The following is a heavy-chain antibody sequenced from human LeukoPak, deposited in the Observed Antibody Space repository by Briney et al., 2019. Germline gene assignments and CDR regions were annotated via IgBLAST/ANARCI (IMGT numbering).Heavy chain of an antibody. D-gene: IGHD3-16*02. CDR3: ARVEYDFVWGTYPD. V-gene: IGHV3-23*01. J-gene: IGHJ4*02. CDR2: ISGSGGST. CDR1: GFTFSSYA. Sequence: GGSLRLSCAASGFTFSSYAMSWVRQAPGKGLEWVSAISGSGGSTYYADSVKGRFTISRDNSKNTLYLQMNSLRAEDTAVYYCARVEYDFVWGTYPDWGQGTLVTVSS.